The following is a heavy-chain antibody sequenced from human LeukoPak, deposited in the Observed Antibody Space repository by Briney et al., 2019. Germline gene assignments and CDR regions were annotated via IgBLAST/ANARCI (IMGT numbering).Heavy chain of an antibody. CDR1: GGSISSGSYY. Sequence: SETLSLTCTVSGGSISSGSYYWRWIRQPAGKGLEWIGRIYTSGSTNYNPSLKSRVTISVDTSKNQFSLKLSSVTAADTAVYYCARKRRFYAIFTFEIPGAYYYYMDVWGKGTTVTISS. CDR3: ARKRRFYAIFTFEIPGAYYYYMDV. CDR2: IYTSGST. J-gene: IGHJ6*03. V-gene: IGHV4-61*02. D-gene: IGHD3-9*01.